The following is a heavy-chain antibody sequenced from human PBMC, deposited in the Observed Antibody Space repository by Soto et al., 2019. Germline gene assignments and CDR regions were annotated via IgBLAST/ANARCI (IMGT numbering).Heavy chain of an antibody. Sequence: ASVKVSCKASGYTFTSYGISWVRQAPGQGLEWMGWISAYNGNTNYAQKLQGRVTMTTDTSTSTAYMELRSLRSDDTAVYYCARDHRIAVAGTLDYWGQGTLVTVSS. V-gene: IGHV1-18*04. CDR2: ISAYNGNT. CDR1: GYTFTSYG. J-gene: IGHJ4*02. D-gene: IGHD6-19*01. CDR3: ARDHRIAVAGTLDY.